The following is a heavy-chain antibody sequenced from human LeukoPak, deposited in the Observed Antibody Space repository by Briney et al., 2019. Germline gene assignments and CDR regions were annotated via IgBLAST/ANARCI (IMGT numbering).Heavy chain of an antibody. CDR2: ISRTGDIT. D-gene: IGHD7-27*01. CDR1: GFTFSSNA. V-gene: IGHV3-23*01. CDR3: VRDHAGDSES. Sequence: GGSLRLSCAGSGFTFSSNAMNWVRQAPGKGLERVSAISRTGDITYYAGSVKGRFTISRDNSKNSMYLQMNSLRAEDTAVYYCVRDHAGDSESWGQVTLVTVSS. J-gene: IGHJ5*02.